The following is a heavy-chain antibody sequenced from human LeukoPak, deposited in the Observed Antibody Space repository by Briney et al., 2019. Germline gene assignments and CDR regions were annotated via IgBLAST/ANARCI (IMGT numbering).Heavy chain of an antibody. CDR2: IYYSGST. V-gene: IGHV4-59*01. Sequence: SETLSLTCTVSGGSSSNYYRSWIRQPPGKGLEWIGYIYYSGSTNYNPSLKSRVTISVDTSKNQFSLKLSSVTAADTAVYYCARCSGWFDYWGQGTLVTVSS. CDR3: ARCSGWFDY. J-gene: IGHJ4*02. CDR1: GGSSSNYY. D-gene: IGHD6-19*01.